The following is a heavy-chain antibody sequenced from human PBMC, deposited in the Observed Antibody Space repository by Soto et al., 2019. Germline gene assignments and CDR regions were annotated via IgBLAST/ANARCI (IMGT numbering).Heavy chain of an antibody. CDR3: ARLACSSGWYCYYYYGMDV. CDR2: IYPGDSDT. Sequence: GESLKISCKGSGYSFTSYWIGWVRQMPGKGLEWMGIIYPGDSDTRYSPSFQGQVTISADKSISTAYLQWSSLKASDTAMYYCARLACSSGWYCYYYYGMDVWGQGTTVTVSS. V-gene: IGHV5-51*01. CDR1: GYSFTSYW. D-gene: IGHD6-19*01. J-gene: IGHJ6*02.